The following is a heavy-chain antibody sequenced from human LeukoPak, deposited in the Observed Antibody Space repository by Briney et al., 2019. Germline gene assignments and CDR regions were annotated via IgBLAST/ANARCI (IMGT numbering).Heavy chain of an antibody. CDR2: SATTKPNRSTT. Sequence: GGSLRLSCAGAGFSITDHHMDWVRQAPGKGLEWIGRSATTKPNRSTTHYAGSASSRFTISRDDSQNSLCLQLNSLKTEDTAVYYCVRVVTAGSGLYHFDNWGRGTLFTASS. V-gene: IGHV3-72*01. D-gene: IGHD6-25*01. CDR3: VRVVTAGSGLYHFDN. J-gene: IGHJ4*02. CDR1: GFSITDHH.